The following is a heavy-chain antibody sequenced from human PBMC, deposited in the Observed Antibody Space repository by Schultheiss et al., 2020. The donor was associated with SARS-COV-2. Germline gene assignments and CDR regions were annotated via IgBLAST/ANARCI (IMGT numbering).Heavy chain of an antibody. CDR1: GGSISSSSYY. J-gene: IGHJ5*02. CDR3: ARGRGWGSLGGWFDP. D-gene: IGHD7-27*01. CDR2: INHSGST. Sequence: SETLSLTCTVSGGSISSSSYYWGWIRQPPGKGLEWIGEINHSGSTNYNPSLKSRVTISVDTSKNQFSLKLSSVTAADTAVYYCARGRGWGSLGGWFDPWGQGTLVTVSS. V-gene: IGHV4-39*07.